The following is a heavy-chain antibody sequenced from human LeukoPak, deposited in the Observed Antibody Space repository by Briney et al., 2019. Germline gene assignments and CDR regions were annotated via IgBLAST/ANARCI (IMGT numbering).Heavy chain of an antibody. CDR3: ARAGGIYFDY. CDR1: GYTFTSYY. Sequence: ASVKVSCKASGYTFTSYYMHWVRPAPGQGLEWMGIINPSGGSTSYAQKFQGRVTMTRDTSTRTVYMELSSLRSEDTAVYYCARAGGIYFDYWGQGTLVTVSS. J-gene: IGHJ4*02. CDR2: INPSGGST. V-gene: IGHV1-46*01. D-gene: IGHD3-16*01.